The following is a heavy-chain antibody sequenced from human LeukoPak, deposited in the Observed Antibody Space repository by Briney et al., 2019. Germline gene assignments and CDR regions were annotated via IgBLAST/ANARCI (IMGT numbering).Heavy chain of an antibody. D-gene: IGHD5-18*01. CDR3: ARDRGYSYGYQGFIDY. V-gene: IGHV4-59*01. J-gene: IGHJ4*02. CDR1: GGSINYYY. CDR2: IYYTGST. Sequence: SETLSLTCTVSGGSINYYYWSWIRQPPGKGLEFIAYIYYTGSTSYNPSLKSRVTTSVDTSKNQFSLKLSSVTAADTAVYYCARDRGYSYGYQGFIDYWGQGTLVTVSS.